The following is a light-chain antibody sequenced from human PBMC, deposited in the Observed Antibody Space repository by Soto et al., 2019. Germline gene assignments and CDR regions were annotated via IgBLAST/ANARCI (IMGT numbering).Light chain of an antibody. CDR1: SSDVGGYDY. CDR2: EVA. CDR3: SSYAGSNDVV. J-gene: IGLJ2*01. Sequence: QSVLTQPPSASGSPGQSVTISCTGTSSDVGGYDYVSWYQQHPGKAPKLMIYEVAKRPSGVPDRFSGSKSGNTASLTVSGLQAEDEGDYYCSSYAGSNDVVFGGGTKVTVL. V-gene: IGLV2-8*01.